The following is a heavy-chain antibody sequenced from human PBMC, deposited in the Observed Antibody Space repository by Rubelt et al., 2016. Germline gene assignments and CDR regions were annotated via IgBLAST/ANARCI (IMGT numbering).Heavy chain of an antibody. CDR1: GGSITSYY. D-gene: IGHD3-22*01. CDR3: ARLFDSSGWSPFDY. V-gene: IGHV4-59*12. J-gene: IGHJ4*02. Sequence: QVQLRESCPGLVKPSETLSLTCTVSGGSITSYYWTWIRQPPGKGLEWIGYIYYSGSTSYNPSLKSLVTISVDTSKDQFSLKRISVTAADTAMYHCARLFDSSGWSPFDYWGQGTLVTVSS. CDR2: IYYSGST.